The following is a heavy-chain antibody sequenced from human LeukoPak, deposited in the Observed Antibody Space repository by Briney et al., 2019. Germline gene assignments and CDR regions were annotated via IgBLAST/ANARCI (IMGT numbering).Heavy chain of an antibody. CDR1: GGSISSSSYY. CDR3: AREISSSRLSHNWFDP. J-gene: IGHJ5*02. V-gene: IGHV4-39*07. D-gene: IGHD6-19*01. CDR2: IYYSGST. Sequence: PSETLSLTCTVSGGSISSSSYYWGWIRQPPGKGLEWIGSIYYSGSTYYNPSLKSRVTIPVDTSKNQFSLKLSSMTAADTAVYYCAREISSSRLSHNWFDPWGQGTLVTVSS.